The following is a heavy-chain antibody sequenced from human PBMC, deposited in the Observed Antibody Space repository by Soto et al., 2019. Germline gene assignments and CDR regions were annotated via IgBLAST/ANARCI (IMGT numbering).Heavy chain of an antibody. J-gene: IGHJ6*02. V-gene: IGHV4-30-2*01. CDR2: IYHSGST. D-gene: IGHD2-2*01. CDR3: ARVNSTSSGGYYYYYGMDV. CDR1: GGSISSGGYS. Sequence: SETLSLTCAVSGGSISSGGYSWSWIRQPPGKGLEWIGYIYHSGSTYYNPSLKSRVTISVDRTKNQFSLKLSSVTAADTAVYYCARVNSTSSGGYYYYYGMDVWGQGTTVTVSS.